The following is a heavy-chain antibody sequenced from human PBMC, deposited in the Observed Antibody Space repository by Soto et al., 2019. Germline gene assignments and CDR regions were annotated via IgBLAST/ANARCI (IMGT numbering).Heavy chain of an antibody. CDR1: GFTFSDAW. D-gene: IGHD6-19*01. V-gene: IGHV3-15*01. J-gene: IGHJ4*02. CDR3: ANRPLPYGLEQWLVPYFDY. CDR2: IKSKTDGGTT. Sequence: GGPLRLSCAASGFTFSDAWMSWVRKAPGEGLACVGRIKSKTDGGTTDYAAPVKGRFTISRDDSKNTLYLQMNSLRAEGTAVYYCANRPLPYGLEQWLVPYFDYWGQGNLVTVSS.